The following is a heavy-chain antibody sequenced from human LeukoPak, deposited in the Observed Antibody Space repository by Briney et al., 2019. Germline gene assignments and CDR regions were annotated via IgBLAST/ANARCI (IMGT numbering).Heavy chain of an antibody. CDR2: MNPNSGNT. Sequence: ASVKVSCKASGYTFTSYDINWVRQATGQGLEWMGWMNPNSGNTGYAQKFQGRVTMTRNTSRSTAYMELSSLRSDDTAVYYCARSLRGSSTSCYGALDYWGQGTLVTVSS. CDR1: GYTFTSYD. D-gene: IGHD2-2*01. J-gene: IGHJ4*02. V-gene: IGHV1-8*01. CDR3: ARSLRGSSTSCYGALDY.